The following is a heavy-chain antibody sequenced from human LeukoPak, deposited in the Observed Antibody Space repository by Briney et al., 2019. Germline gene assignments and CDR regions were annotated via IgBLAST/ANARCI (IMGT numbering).Heavy chain of an antibody. CDR1: GFTFSSYG. D-gene: IGHD3-10*01. CDR2: ISYDGSNK. CDR3: AKDYGSGSYFHDAFDI. J-gene: IGHJ3*02. Sequence: GGSLRLSCAASGFTFSSYGMHWVRQAPGKGLEWVAVISYDGSNKHYADSVKGRFSISRDNSKNTLYLQMNSLRAEDTAVYYCAKDYGSGSYFHDAFDIWGQGTMVTVSS. V-gene: IGHV3-30*18.